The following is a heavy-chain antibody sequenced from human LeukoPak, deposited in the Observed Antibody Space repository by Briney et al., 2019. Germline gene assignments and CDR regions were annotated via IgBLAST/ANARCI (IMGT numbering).Heavy chain of an antibody. CDR3: AKSRSGSANWALQIFDN. CDR2: ISGSGDNT. CDR1: GFTFSTYG. Sequence: TGGSLRLSCAASGFTFSTYGMTWVRQAPGKGLEWVSTISGSGDNTNYADSVKGRFTISRDNSKNSLFVQMNSLRAEDTAVYFCAKSRSGSANWALQIFDNWGQGTLVTVSS. V-gene: IGHV3-23*01. J-gene: IGHJ4*02. D-gene: IGHD1-1*01.